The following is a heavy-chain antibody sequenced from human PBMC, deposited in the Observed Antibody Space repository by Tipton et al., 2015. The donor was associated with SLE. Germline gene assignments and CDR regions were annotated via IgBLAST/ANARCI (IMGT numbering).Heavy chain of an antibody. J-gene: IGHJ6*03. V-gene: IGHV4-4*08. CDR3: ARVYSTTYDYYYMEV. Sequence: TLSLTCTVSGGSISTNYWTWIRQPPGKGLEWIGYIYTRGSTRYNPSLKSRVTISMDTSKNQVSMKLSSVTAADTAIYYCARVYSTTYDYYYMEVWGKGTTVTVSS. D-gene: IGHD2/OR15-2a*01. CDR2: IYTRGST. CDR1: GGSISTNY.